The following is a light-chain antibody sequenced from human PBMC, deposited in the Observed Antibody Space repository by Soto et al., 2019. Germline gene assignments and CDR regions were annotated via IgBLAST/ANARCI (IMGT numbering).Light chain of an antibody. J-gene: IGLJ2*01. Sequence: QPVLTQPASVSGSPGQSITISCTGTSSDVGDYNYVSWYQQHPGKAPKLMIYDVSNRPSGVSNRFSGSKSGNTASLTVSRLQAEDEADYYCSSYTSSSTLVFGGGTKLTVL. CDR1: SSDVGDYNY. V-gene: IGLV2-14*01. CDR3: SSYTSSSTLV. CDR2: DVS.